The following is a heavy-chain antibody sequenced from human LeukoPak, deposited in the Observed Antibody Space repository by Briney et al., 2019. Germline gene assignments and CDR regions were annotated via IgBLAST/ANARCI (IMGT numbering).Heavy chain of an antibody. CDR3: ARGYYGSGSYYWGYYYYYMDV. D-gene: IGHD3-10*01. CDR1: GGCISSYY. V-gene: IGHV4-59*01. J-gene: IGHJ6*03. CDR2: IYYSGST. Sequence: SETLSLTCTVSGGCISSYYWSWIRQPPGKGLECIGYIYYSGSTNYNPSLKSRVTISVDTSKNQFSLKLSSVTAADTAVYYCARGYYGSGSYYWGYYYYYMDVWGKGTTVTISS.